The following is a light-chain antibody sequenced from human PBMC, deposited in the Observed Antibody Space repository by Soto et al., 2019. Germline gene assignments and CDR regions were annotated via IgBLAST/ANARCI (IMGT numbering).Light chain of an antibody. CDR1: QSVSGF. J-gene: IGKJ3*01. CDR2: DTS. V-gene: IGKV3-11*01. CDR3: QQRSNWPPT. Sequence: IGLTQSPATLSLSPGERATLSCRASQSVSGFLAWYQQKPGQAPRLLIYDTSSRSTGIPPRFSGSGSGTDFTLTISSLEPEDFAVYFCQQRSNWPPTFGPGTKVDIK.